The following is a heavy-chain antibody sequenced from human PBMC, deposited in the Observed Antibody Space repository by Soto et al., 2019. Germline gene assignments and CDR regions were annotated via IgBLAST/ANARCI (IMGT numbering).Heavy chain of an antibody. J-gene: IGHJ4*02. CDR2: ISYDGSNK. V-gene: IGHV3-30*18. CDR3: AKDPNSGYDGGDDY. CDR1: GFTLSSYG. Sequence: GGSLRLSCAASGFTLSSYGMHWVRQAPGKGLEWVADISYDGSNKYYADSVKGRFTISRDNSKNTLYLQMNSLRAEDTAVYYCAKDPNSGYDGGDDYWGQGTLVTVSS. D-gene: IGHD5-12*01.